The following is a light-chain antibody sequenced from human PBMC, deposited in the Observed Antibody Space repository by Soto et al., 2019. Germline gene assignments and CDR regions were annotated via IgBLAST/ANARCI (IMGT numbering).Light chain of an antibody. V-gene: IGLV2-23*01. Sequence: QSALTQPASVSGSPGQSSTISCTGTSSDVGSYNLVSWYQQHPGKAPKLMIYEGSKRPSGVSNRLSGSKSGNTASLTISGLQAEDEADYYCCSYAGSSTPVVFGGGTKVTVL. CDR3: CSYAGSSTPVV. J-gene: IGLJ2*01. CDR1: SSDVGSYNL. CDR2: EGS.